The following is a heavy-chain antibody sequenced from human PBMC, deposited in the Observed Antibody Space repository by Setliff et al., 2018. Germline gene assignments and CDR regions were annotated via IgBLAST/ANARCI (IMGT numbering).Heavy chain of an antibody. CDR2: VNGDETIR. J-gene: IGHJ4*02. D-gene: IGHD6-19*01. CDR1: GFTFSTHW. Sequence: GGSLRLSCAASGFTFSTHWMQWVRQVPGKGLEWVSRVNGDETIRSYVDSVKGRFTISRENAKNTVYLEMNSLRAEDTAVYYCARYSSGWFFDYWGQGTPVTVSS. V-gene: IGHV3-74*01. CDR3: ARYSSGWFFDY.